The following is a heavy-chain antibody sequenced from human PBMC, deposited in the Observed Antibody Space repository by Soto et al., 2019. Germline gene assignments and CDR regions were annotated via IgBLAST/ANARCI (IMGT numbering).Heavy chain of an antibody. CDR1: GFTFSSYA. CDR3: AKGTGYSSSWPSDYYYYGMDV. D-gene: IGHD6-13*01. V-gene: IGHV3-23*01. Sequence: EVQLLESGGGLVQPGGSLRLSCAASGFTFSSYAMSWVRQAPGKGLEWVSAISGSGGSTYYADSVKGRFTISRDNSKNTLYLQMNSLRAEDTAVYYCAKGTGYSSSWPSDYYYYGMDVWGQGTTVTVSS. CDR2: ISGSGGST. J-gene: IGHJ6*02.